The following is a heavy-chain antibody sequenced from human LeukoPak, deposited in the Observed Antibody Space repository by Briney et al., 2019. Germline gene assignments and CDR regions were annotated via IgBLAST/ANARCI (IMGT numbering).Heavy chain of an antibody. D-gene: IGHD2-2*01. CDR1: GYTFTSYG. CDR3: ARDRTDIVVVPAEGSWFDP. V-gene: IGHV1-18*01. CDR2: ISAYNGNT. J-gene: IGHJ5*02. Sequence: WASVKVSCKASGYTFTSYGISWVRQAPGQGLEWMGWISAYNGNTNYAQKLQGRVTMTTDTSTSTAYMELRSLRSDDTAVYYCARDRTDIVVVPAEGSWFDPWGQGTLVTVSS.